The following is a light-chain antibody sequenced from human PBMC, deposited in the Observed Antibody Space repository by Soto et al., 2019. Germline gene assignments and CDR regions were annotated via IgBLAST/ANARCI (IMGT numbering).Light chain of an antibody. Sequence: QSALTQPASVSGSPGQSITISCVGTSSDVGRYTYVSWYQQYPGKAPNLIIYDVYNRPSGVSNRFSGSKSGNTASLTISGLQAEDEADYYCTSYTSASTPYVFGSGTKLTVL. J-gene: IGLJ1*01. V-gene: IGLV2-14*01. CDR3: TSYTSASTPYV. CDR1: SSDVGRYTY. CDR2: DVY.